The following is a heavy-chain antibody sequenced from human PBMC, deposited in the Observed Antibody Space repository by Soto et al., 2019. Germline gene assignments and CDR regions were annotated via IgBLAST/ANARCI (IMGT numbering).Heavy chain of an antibody. Sequence: SLILPCAASGFTFTAYALHWVRPAPGKGLEWVSGISWNSGSIGYADTVRGRFTISRDNAKNSLYLQMNSLRAEDTALYYCTSGRGYNILTGYYPYFDYWGQGT. CDR1: GFTFTAYA. J-gene: IGHJ4*02. D-gene: IGHD3-9*01. CDR3: TSGRGYNILTGYYPYFDY. CDR2: ISWNSGSI. V-gene: IGHV3-9*01.